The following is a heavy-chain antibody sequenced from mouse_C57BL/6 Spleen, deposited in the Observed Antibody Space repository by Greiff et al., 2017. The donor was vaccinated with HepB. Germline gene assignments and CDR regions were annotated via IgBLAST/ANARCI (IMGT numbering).Heavy chain of an antibody. J-gene: IGHJ4*01. CDR2: SDPNSGGT. D-gene: IGHD2-4*01. CDR3: ARSEGLRQAMDY. Sequence: VQLQQPGAELVKPGASVQLSCKASGYTFTSYWMHWVKQRPGRGREWIGRSDPNSGGTKYNEKFQSKATLTVDKPSSTAYMQLSSLTSEDSAVYYCARSEGLRQAMDYWGQGTSVTVSS. CDR1: GYTFTSYW. V-gene: IGHV1-72*01.